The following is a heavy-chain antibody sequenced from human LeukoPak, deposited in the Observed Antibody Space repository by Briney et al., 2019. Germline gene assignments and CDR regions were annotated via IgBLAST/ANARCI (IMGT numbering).Heavy chain of an antibody. J-gene: IGHJ4*02. CDR3: ARDEPLSTVTTI. CDR2: IYTSGST. Sequence: SETLSLTCAVSGGSISSGSYYWSWIRQPAGKGLEWIGRIYTSGSTNYNPSLKSRVTISVDTSKNQFSLKLSSVTAADTAVYYCARDEPLSTVTTIWGQGTLVTVSS. CDR1: GGSISSGSYY. D-gene: IGHD4-17*01. V-gene: IGHV4-61*02.